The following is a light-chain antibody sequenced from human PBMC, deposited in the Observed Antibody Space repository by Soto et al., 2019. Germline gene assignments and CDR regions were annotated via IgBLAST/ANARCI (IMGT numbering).Light chain of an antibody. V-gene: IGKV3-20*01. J-gene: IGKJ5*01. CDR1: QSVTNNY. Sequence: EIVLTQSPGTLSLSPGERATLSCRASQSVTNNYLAWYQQKPGQAPRLLIDGASRRATAIPDRFSGSGSGTDFTLTISRLEHEDFAVFYCQQHGSSPITFGPGPRLEIK. CDR3: QQHGSSPIT. CDR2: GAS.